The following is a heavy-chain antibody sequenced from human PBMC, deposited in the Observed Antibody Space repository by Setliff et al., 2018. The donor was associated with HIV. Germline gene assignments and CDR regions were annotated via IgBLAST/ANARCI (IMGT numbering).Heavy chain of an antibody. Sequence: PSETLSLTCAVSGYSISSGYYWGWIRQPPGKGLEWIGTIYHSGSTYYNPSLKSRVTISVDTSKNQFSLRLSSVTAADSAVYYCARRRETIVVVIGIPNWDFDLWGRGTLVTVSS. J-gene: IGHJ2*01. CDR2: IYHSGST. V-gene: IGHV4-38-2*01. CDR1: GYSISSGYY. D-gene: IGHD2-21*01. CDR3: ARRRETIVVVIGIPNWDFDL.